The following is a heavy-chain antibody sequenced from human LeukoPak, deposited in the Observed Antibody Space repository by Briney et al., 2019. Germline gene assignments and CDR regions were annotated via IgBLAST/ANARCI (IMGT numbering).Heavy chain of an antibody. CDR2: ISSSSSYI. CDR1: GFTFSSYS. V-gene: IGHV3-21*01. D-gene: IGHD6-6*01. J-gene: IGHJ4*02. CDR3: ARVIYSSSSGFDY. Sequence: GGSLRLSCAASGFTFSSYSMNWVRQAPGKGLEWVSSISSSSSYIYYADSVKGRFTISRDNAKNSLYLQMNSLRAEDTAVYYCARVIYSSSSGFDYWGQGTLVNVSS.